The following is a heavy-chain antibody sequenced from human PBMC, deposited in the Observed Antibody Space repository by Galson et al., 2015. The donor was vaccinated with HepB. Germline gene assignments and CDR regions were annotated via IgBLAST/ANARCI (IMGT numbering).Heavy chain of an antibody. J-gene: IGHJ6*03. CDR1: GFTFSSYG. V-gene: IGHV3-33*01. CDR2: IWYDGSNK. CDR3: ARATPDRGYWSSREGYYYYYMDV. Sequence: SLRLSCAASGFTFSSYGMHWVRQAPGKGLEWVAVIWYDGSNKYYADSVKGRFTISRDNSKNTLYLQMNSLRAEDTAVYYCARATPDRGYWSSREGYYYYYMDVWGKGTTVTASS. D-gene: IGHD2-2*01.